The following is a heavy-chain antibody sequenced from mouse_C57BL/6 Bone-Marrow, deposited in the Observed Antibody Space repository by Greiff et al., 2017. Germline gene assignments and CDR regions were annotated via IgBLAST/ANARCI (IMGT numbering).Heavy chain of an antibody. V-gene: IGHV1-54*01. CDR3: ARRDYDYETDRYFDV. D-gene: IGHD2-4*01. CDR2: INPGSGGT. J-gene: IGHJ1*03. CDR1: GYAFTNYL. Sequence: QVQLKESGAELVRPGTSVKVSCKASGYAFTNYLIAWVKQRPGQGLEWIGVINPGSGGTNYNEKFKGKATLTADKSSSTAYMQLSSLTSEDSAVYFCARRDYDYETDRYFDVWGTGTTGTVSS.